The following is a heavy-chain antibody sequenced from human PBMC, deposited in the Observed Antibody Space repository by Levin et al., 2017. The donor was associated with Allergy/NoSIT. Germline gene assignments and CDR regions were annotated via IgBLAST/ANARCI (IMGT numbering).Heavy chain of an antibody. Sequence: GGSLRLSCAVSGFTFGDYAMKWFRQAPGKGLEWISFIRSNAHGGTTEYASSVKGRFTMSRDDSKSIAYLQMNSLKTEDTALYFCTRVLVAAGPRLDYWGQGTLVTVSS. CDR2: IRSNAHGGTT. D-gene: IGHD6-13*01. CDR1: GFTFGDYA. CDR3: TRVLVAAGPRLDY. V-gene: IGHV3-49*03. J-gene: IGHJ4*02.